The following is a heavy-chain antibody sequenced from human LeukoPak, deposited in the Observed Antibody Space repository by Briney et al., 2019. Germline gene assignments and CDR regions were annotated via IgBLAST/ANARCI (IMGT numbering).Heavy chain of an antibody. CDR2: ISYDGSNK. CDR1: GFTFSSYG. V-gene: IGHV3-30*18. Sequence: PGGSLRLSCAASGFTFSSYGMHWVRQAPGKGLEWVAVISYDGSNKYYADSVKGRFTISRDNSKNTLYLQMNSLRAEDTAVYYCAKEFENYYDSSGYFDYWGQGTLVTVSS. J-gene: IGHJ4*02. CDR3: AKEFENYYDSSGYFDY. D-gene: IGHD3-22*01.